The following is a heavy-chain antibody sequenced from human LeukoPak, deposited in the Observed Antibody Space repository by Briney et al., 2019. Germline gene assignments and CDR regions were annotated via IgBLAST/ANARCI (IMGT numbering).Heavy chain of an antibody. J-gene: IGHJ4*02. CDR3: ARKRTGDQGYYFDY. CDR2: FYYSGST. Sequence: SETLSLTCTVSGGSVSSGRYYWSWIRQPPGKGLEWIGYFYYSGSTNYNPSLKTRVTISVDTSKNQFSLKVSSVIAADTAVYYCARKRTGDQGYYFDYWGQGTLVTVSS. V-gene: IGHV4-61*01. CDR1: GGSVSSGRYY. D-gene: IGHD1-1*01.